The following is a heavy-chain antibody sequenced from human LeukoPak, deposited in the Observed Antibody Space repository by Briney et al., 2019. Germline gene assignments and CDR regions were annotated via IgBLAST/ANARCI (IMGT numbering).Heavy chain of an antibody. Sequence: GGSLRLSCAASGFTFSSYSFHWVRQAPGKGLEWVSSISSSSNYIYYADSVKGRFTISRDNAKNSLYLQMNGLRAEDTAVYYCAELGITMIGGVWGKGTTVTISS. CDR3: AELGITMIGGV. CDR1: GFTFSSYS. D-gene: IGHD3-10*02. CDR2: ISSSSNYI. V-gene: IGHV3-21*01. J-gene: IGHJ6*04.